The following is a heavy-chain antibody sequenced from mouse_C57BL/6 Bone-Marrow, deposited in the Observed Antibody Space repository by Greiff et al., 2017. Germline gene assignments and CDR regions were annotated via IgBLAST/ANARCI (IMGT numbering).Heavy chain of an antibody. CDR3: ARWDYYGSSYSFAY. Sequence: VQLQQSDAELVQPGASVKISCKVSGYTFTDHTIHWMKQRPEQGLAWIGYIYPRAGSTKYNEKFKGKATLTADKSSSTAYMQLNSLTSEDSAVYFCARWDYYGSSYSFAYWGQGTLVTVSA. CDR1: GYTFTDHT. V-gene: IGHV1-78*01. J-gene: IGHJ3*01. CDR2: IYPRAGST. D-gene: IGHD1-1*01.